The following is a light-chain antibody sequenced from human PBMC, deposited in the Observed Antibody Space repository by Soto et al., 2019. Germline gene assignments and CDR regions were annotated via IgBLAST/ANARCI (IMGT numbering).Light chain of an antibody. V-gene: IGLV2-14*01. CDR2: DVS. J-gene: IGLJ1*01. CDR1: SSDVGAYNY. Sequence: QSVLTQPASVSGYPGQSITISCTGASSDVGAYNYVAWCQQHPGKGQKLLIYDVSNRPSGFSSRFSGSKSGNTASLTISGLRVEDEADYFCSSYTTSRTYVFGTGTKVTVL. CDR3: SSYTTSRTYV.